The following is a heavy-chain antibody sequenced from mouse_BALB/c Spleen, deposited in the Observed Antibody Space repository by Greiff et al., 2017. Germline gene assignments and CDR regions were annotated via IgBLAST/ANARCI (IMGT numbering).Heavy chain of an antibody. D-gene: IGHD1-1*01. CDR2: INSNGGST. CDR3: ARSITTVVATDFDV. V-gene: IGHV5-6-3*01. Sequence: EVNVVESGGGLVQPGGSLKLSCAASGFTFSSYGMSWVRQTPDKRLELVATINSNGGSTYYPDSVKGRFTISRDNAKNTLYLQMSSLKSEDTAMYYCARSITTVVATDFDVWGAGTTVTVSS. CDR1: GFTFSSYG. J-gene: IGHJ1*01.